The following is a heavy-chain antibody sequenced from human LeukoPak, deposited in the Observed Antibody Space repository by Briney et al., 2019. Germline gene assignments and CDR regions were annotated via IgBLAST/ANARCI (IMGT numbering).Heavy chain of an antibody. CDR1: GFTFSTYW. CDR2: IKSDGYST. V-gene: IGHV3-74*01. D-gene: IGHD2-2*01. Sequence: TGGSLRLSCAASGFTFSTYWMHWVRQAPGKGLVWVSHIKSDGYSTTYADSVKGRFTISRDNAKNTLYLQMNSLRAEDTAVYYCARGAKYCSSTSCYEDAFDFWGQGTMVTVSS. J-gene: IGHJ3*01. CDR3: ARGAKYCSSTSCYEDAFDF.